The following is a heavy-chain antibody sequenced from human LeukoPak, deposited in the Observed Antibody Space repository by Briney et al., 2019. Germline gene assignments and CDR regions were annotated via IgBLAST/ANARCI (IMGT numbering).Heavy chain of an antibody. CDR1: GFTFSNAW. J-gene: IGHJ4*02. CDR2: IKEDGSET. CDR3: EAYGSV. Sequence: GRSLRLSCAASGFTFSNAWMNWVRQAPGKGLEWVANIKEDGSETYYVDSVKGRFTISRDNDKNTLYLQMNSLRAEDTAVYYCEAYGSVWGQGTLVIVSS. D-gene: IGHD3-10*01. V-gene: IGHV3-7*03.